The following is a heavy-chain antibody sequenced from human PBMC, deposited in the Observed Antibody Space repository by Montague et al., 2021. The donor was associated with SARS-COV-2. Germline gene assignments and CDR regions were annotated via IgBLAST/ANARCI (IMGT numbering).Heavy chain of an antibody. CDR1: GGSFSRYY. V-gene: IGHV4-34*01. CDR3: ARLGDGIVPSPILGLGPYYSFYYMDV. J-gene: IGHJ6*03. D-gene: IGHD2-2*02. CDR2: ISQSGNT. Sequence: SETLSLTCAVYGGSFSRYYWSWIRLPPGKGLEWIGEISQSGNTKYNPSLQSRVSISLDTSRNQFSLKVRSVTAADTAIYYCARLGDGIVPSPILGLGPYYSFYYMDVWGKGTTVTVSS.